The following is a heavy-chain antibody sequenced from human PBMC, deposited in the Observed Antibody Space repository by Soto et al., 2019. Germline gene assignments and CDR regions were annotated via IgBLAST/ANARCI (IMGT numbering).Heavy chain of an antibody. Sequence: GASVKVSCKASGGTFSSYAISWVRQAPGQGPEWMGGIIPIFGTANYAQKFQGRVTITADESTSTAYMELSSLRSEDTAVYYCARWWYYDPDRGPADYYYYYGMDVWGQGTTVTVSS. D-gene: IGHD3-3*01. CDR3: ARWWYYDPDRGPADYYYYYGMDV. V-gene: IGHV1-69*13. CDR1: GGTFSSYA. J-gene: IGHJ6*02. CDR2: IIPIFGTA.